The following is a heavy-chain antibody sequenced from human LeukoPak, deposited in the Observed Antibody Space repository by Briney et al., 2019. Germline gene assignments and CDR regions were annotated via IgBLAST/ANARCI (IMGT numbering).Heavy chain of an antibody. CDR3: AKPAAGSVYYFDY. CDR2: ISYDGSNK. D-gene: IGHD6-13*01. Sequence: PGGSLRLSCAASGFTFSSYAMHWVRQAPGKGLEWVAVISYDGSNKYYADSVKGRFTISRDNSKNTLYLQMNSLRAEDTAVYYCAKPAAGSVYYFDYWGQGTLVTVSS. CDR1: GFTFSSYA. J-gene: IGHJ4*02. V-gene: IGHV3-30*04.